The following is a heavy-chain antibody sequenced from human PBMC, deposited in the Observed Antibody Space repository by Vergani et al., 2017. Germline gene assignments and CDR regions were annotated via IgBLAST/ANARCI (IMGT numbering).Heavy chain of an antibody. CDR1: FDSIRNLY. CDR2: IHYSENT. J-gene: IGHJ5*02. D-gene: IGHD3-10*01. Sequence: QVQLQESGPGLVKSSETLSLTCSVSFDSIRNLYCNWIRQPPGKGLEWIGSIHYSENTNYNPSLKTRVTISVDPSKNQFSLTLTSVTAADTAVYYCGRVADFYGLGSRLLDLWGQGILVTVSS. CDR3: GRVADFYGLGSRLLDL. V-gene: IGHV4-59*11.